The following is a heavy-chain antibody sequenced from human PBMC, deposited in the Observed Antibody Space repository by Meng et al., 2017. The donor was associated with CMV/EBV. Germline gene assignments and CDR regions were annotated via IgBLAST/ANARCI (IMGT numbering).Heavy chain of an antibody. CDR1: GGSFSGYY. CDR2: INHSGST. J-gene: IGHJ6*02. D-gene: IGHD3-3*01. CDR3: ARELRFLESTGWYYYGMDV. V-gene: IGHV4-34*01. Sequence: GSLRLSCAVYGGSFSGYYWSWIRQLPGKGLEWIGEINHSGSTNYNPSLKSRVTISVDTSKNQFSLKLSSVTAADTAVYYCARELRFLESTGWYYYGMDVWGQGTTVTVSS.